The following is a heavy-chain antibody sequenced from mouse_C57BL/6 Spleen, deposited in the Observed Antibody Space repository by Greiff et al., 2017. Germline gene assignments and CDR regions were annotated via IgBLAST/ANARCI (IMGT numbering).Heavy chain of an antibody. D-gene: IGHD1-1*01. J-gene: IGHJ4*01. V-gene: IGHV1-55*01. CDR3: ARSNYYGSRGYYAMDY. Sequence: QVQLQQPGAELVKPGASVKMSCKASGYTFTSYWITWVKQRPGQGLEWIGDIYPGSGSTNYNEKFKSKATLTVDTSSSTAYMQLSRLTSEDSAVYYCARSNYYGSRGYYAMDYWGQGTSVTVSS. CDR2: IYPGSGST. CDR1: GYTFTSYW.